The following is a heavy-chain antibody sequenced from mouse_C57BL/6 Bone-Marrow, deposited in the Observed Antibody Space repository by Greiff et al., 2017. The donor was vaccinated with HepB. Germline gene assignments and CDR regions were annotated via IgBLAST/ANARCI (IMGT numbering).Heavy chain of an antibody. CDR1: GFTFSDYG. J-gene: IGHJ4*01. D-gene: IGHD2-2*01. CDR3: ARQSLVTTNYAMDY. V-gene: IGHV5-17*01. CDR2: ISSGSSTI. Sequence: EVQGVESGGGLVKPGGSLKLSCAASGFTFSDYGMHWVRQAPEKGLEWVAYISSGSSTIYYADTVKGRFTISRDNAKNTLFLQMTSLRSEDTAMYYCARQSLVTTNYAMDYWGQGTSVTVSS.